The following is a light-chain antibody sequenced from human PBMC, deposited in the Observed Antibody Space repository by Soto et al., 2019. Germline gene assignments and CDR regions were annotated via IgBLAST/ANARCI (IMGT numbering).Light chain of an antibody. J-gene: IGKJ1*01. CDR1: QSISTY. CDR3: QQSFSTPRT. CDR2: GAS. Sequence: IQITQSPSPLSSCVGDRVTITCRASQSISTYLNWYQQKPGKAPKLLIYGASSLQSGVPSRFSGSGSGTDFTLSISSLQPEDFGTYYCQQSFSTPRTFGQGTKVDIK. V-gene: IGKV1-39*01.